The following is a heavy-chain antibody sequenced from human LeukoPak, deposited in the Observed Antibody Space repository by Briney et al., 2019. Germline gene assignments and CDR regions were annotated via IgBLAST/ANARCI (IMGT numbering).Heavy chain of an antibody. D-gene: IGHD4-17*01. CDR2: ISCSGSTI. Sequence: GGSLRLSCAASGFTFSSYEMNWVRQAPGKGLEWVSYISCSGSTIYYADSVKGRFTIPRDNAKNSLYLQMNSLRAEDTAVYYCARRLAEYGDYPTLYYYYYGMDVWGQGTTVTVSS. J-gene: IGHJ6*02. CDR1: GFTFSSYE. CDR3: ARRLAEYGDYPTLYYYYYGMDV. V-gene: IGHV3-48*03.